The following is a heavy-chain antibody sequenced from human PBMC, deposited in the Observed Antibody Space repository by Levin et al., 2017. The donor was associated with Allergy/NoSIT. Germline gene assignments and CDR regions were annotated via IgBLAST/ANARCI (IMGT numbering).Heavy chain of an antibody. Sequence: GGSLRLSCAASRFIFDDFAMHWVRQAPGKGLEWVSGISWNSGKKAYADSVRGRFTISRDNAKKSLYLQMNSLRVEDTALYYCVKDKAAAGTHDAFDMWGQGTMVTVSS. D-gene: IGHD6-13*01. CDR1: RFIFDDFA. V-gene: IGHV3-9*01. CDR2: ISWNSGKK. CDR3: VKDKAAAGTHDAFDM. J-gene: IGHJ3*02.